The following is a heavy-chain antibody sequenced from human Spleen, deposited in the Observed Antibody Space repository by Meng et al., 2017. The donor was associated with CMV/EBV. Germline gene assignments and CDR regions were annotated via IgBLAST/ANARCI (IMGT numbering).Heavy chain of an antibody. Sequence: HVRLQPWGAGLLQPSEPPSLPCAVYGGSFSGYYWSWIRQPPGKGLEWIGEINHSGSTNYNPSLKSRVTISVDTSKNQFSLKLSSVTAADTAVYYCARGRVGATLDYWGQGTLVTVSS. CDR1: GGSFSGYY. CDR3: ARGRVGATLDY. J-gene: IGHJ4*02. V-gene: IGHV4-34*01. CDR2: INHSGST. D-gene: IGHD1-26*01.